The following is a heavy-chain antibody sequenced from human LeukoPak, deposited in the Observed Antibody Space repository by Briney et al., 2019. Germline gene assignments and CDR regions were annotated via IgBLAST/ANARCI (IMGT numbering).Heavy chain of an antibody. V-gene: IGHV4-59*01. CDR1: GGSFSGYY. J-gene: IGHJ4*02. CDR2: IYYSGST. CDR3: ARATYCGGDCPFDY. Sequence: SETLSLTCAVYGGSFSGYYWSWIRQPPGKGLEWIGYIYYSGSTNYNPSLKSRVTISVDTSKNQFSLKLSSVTAADTAVYYCARATYCGGDCPFDYWGQGTLVTVSS. D-gene: IGHD2-21*02.